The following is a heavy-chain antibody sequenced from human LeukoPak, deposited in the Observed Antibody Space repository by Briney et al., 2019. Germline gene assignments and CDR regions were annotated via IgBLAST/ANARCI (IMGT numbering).Heavy chain of an antibody. Sequence: EASVKVSCKASGYTFTGYYMHWVRQAPGQGLEWMGWINPNSGGTNYAQKFQGRVTMTRDTSISTAYMELSRLRSDDTAVYYCARDQGKGSGSYYGMDVWGQGTTVTVSS. V-gene: IGHV1-2*02. CDR1: GYTFTGYY. CDR3: ARDQGKGSGSYYGMDV. J-gene: IGHJ6*02. CDR2: INPNSGGT. D-gene: IGHD3-10*01.